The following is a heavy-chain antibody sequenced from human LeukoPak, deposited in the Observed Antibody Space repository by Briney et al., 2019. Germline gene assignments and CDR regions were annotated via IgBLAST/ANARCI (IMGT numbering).Heavy chain of an antibody. D-gene: IGHD6-25*01. CDR3: ARMRLRRGFDY. CDR2: IYYSGST. Sequence: SGTLSLTCTVSGGSISSGGYYWSWIRQHPGKGLEWIGYIYYSGSTYYNPSLKSRVTISVDTSKNQFSLKLSSVTAADTAVYYCARMRLRRGFDYWGQGTLVTVSS. V-gene: IGHV4-31*03. CDR1: GGSISSGGYY. J-gene: IGHJ4*02.